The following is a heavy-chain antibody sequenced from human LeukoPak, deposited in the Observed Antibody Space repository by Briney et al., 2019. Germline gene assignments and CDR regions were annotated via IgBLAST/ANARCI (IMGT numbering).Heavy chain of an antibody. CDR1: GGSISSYY. CDR2: IYYSGST. CDR3: ARAEIKTDAFDI. Sequence: SETLSLTCTASGGSISSYYWSWIRQPPGKGLEWIGYIYYSGSTNYNPSLKSRVTISVDTSKNQFSLKLSSVTAADTAVYYCARAEIKTDAFDIWGQGTMVTVSS. V-gene: IGHV4-59*01. J-gene: IGHJ3*02.